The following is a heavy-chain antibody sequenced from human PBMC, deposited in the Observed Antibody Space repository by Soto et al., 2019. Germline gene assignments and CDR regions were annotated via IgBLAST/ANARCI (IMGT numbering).Heavy chain of an antibody. D-gene: IGHD1-26*01. Sequence: QVQLVESGGGVVQPGRSLRLSCAASGFTFSSYAMHWVRQAPGKGLEWVAVISYDGSNKYYADSVKGRFTISRDNSKNTLYLQMNSLRAEDTAVYYCARAVVGALPHWGQGTLVTASS. CDR2: ISYDGSNK. J-gene: IGHJ1*01. CDR3: ARAVVGALPH. V-gene: IGHV3-30-3*01. CDR1: GFTFSSYA.